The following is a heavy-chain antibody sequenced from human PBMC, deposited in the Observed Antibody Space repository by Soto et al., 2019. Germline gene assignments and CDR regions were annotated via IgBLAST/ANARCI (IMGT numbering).Heavy chain of an antibody. V-gene: IGHV3-23*01. CDR1: GFTFSNAW. Sequence: GGSLRLSCAASGFTFSNAWMNWVRQAPGKGLEWVSAISGSGGTTYYAASVKGRFTFSRDNSKNTLYLQMNSLRAEDTAVYYCAKTANGWFSAFDIWGQGTMVTVSS. D-gene: IGHD6-19*01. CDR2: ISGSGGTT. J-gene: IGHJ3*02. CDR3: AKTANGWFSAFDI.